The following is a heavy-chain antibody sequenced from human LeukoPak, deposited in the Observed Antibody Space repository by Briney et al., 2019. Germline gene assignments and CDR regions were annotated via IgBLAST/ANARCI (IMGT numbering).Heavy chain of an antibody. CDR3: ALIPYCTPITCYYFDY. CDR2: VSAYNGNT. V-gene: IGHV1-18*01. CDR1: GYTLTNYA. D-gene: IGHD2-8*01. Sequence: GASVKVSCKASGYTLTNYAISWVRQAPGQGLEWMGWVSAYNGNTNYAQNLQGGVTMTTATSTSTAYMELRSLRSDDTAVYYCALIPYCTPITCYYFDYWGQGTLVTVSS. J-gene: IGHJ4*02.